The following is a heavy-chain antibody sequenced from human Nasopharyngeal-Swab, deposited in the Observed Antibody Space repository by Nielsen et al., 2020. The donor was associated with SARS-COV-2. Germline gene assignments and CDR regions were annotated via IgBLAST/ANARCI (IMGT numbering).Heavy chain of an antibody. CDR2: IYVGNGDT. V-gene: IGHV1-3*01. J-gene: IGHJ4*02. Sequence: ASVKVSCKASGFSFTNYVIHWVRQAPGQRPEWIGWIYVGNGDTQYTPNFQGRVTFTRDTSANTAYMEMSSLTSEDTAVFYCASPDYGGYWGQGTLVTVSS. CDR3: ASPDYGGY. CDR1: GFSFTNYV.